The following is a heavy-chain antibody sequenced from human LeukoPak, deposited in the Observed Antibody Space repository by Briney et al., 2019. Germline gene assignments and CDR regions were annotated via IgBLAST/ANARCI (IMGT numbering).Heavy chain of an antibody. CDR3: ARDRRGAYDSSGYDY. Sequence: PGGSLRLSCAASGFTFSSYEMNWVRQAPGKGLEWVSYISSSGSTIYYADSVKGRFTISRDNAKNSLYLQMNSLRAEDTAVYYCARDRRGAYDSSGYDYWGQGTLVTVSS. V-gene: IGHV3-48*03. J-gene: IGHJ4*02. CDR1: GFTFSSYE. CDR2: ISSSGSTI. D-gene: IGHD3-22*01.